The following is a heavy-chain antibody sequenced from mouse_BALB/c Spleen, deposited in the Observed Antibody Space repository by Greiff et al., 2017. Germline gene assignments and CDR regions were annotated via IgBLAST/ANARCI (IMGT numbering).Heavy chain of an antibody. V-gene: IGHV5-12-2*01. CDR3: ARHGDMITPWFAY. CDR2: ISNGGGST. Sequence: EVKLVESGGGLVQPGGSLKLSCAASGFTFSSYTMSWVRQTPEKRLEWVAYISNGGGSTYYPDTVKGRFTISRDNAKNTLYLQMSSLKSEDTAMYYCARHGDMITPWFAYWGQGTLVTVSA. CDR1: GFTFSSYT. J-gene: IGHJ3*01. D-gene: IGHD2-4*01.